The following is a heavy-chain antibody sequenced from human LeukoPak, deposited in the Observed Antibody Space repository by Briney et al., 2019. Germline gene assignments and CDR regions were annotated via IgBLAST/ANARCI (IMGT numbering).Heavy chain of an antibody. CDR3: ARDLGLYDYGGNIDF. V-gene: IGHV3-48*04. Sequence: PGGSLRLSCTASGFTFNTYSMNWVRQAPGKGLEWFSYVSSSSRTIYYADSVKGRFTISRDNAKNSLYLQMNSLRAEDTAVYYCARDLGLYDYGGNIDFWGQGTLVTVSS. D-gene: IGHD4-23*01. CDR1: GFTFNTYS. CDR2: VSSSSRTI. J-gene: IGHJ4*02.